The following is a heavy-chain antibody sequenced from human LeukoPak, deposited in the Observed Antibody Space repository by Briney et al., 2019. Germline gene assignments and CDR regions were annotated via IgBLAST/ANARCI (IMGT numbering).Heavy chain of an antibody. CDR1: GFTFSSYA. CDR2: ISSNGGST. D-gene: IGHD6-19*01. J-gene: IGHJ6*04. CDR3: ARGYGSSGWYGRMDV. Sequence: GGSLRLSCAASGFTFSSYAMHWVRQAPGKGLEYVSAISSNGGSTYYANSVKGRFTISRDNSKNTLYLQMGSLRAEDMAVYYCARGYGSSGWYGRMDVWGKGTTVTVSS. V-gene: IGHV3-64*01.